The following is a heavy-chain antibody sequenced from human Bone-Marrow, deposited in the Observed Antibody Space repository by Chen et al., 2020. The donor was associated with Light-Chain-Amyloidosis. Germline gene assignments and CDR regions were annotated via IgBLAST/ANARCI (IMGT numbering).Heavy chain of an antibody. CDR2: VYHNGGT. V-gene: IGHV4-4*02. D-gene: IGHD2-2*01. CDR1: GGSISSGKW. J-gene: IGHJ6*03. Sequence: QVQLQESGPGLVKPSGTLSLTCTVSGGSISSGKWWSWVRQSPGKGLEWIGEVYHNGGTNYNPSLKSRVTISVDMSKNQFSLILSSVTAADTAVYHCAREVPAVKKNYMDVWGKGTTVIVSS. CDR3: AREVPAVKKNYMDV.